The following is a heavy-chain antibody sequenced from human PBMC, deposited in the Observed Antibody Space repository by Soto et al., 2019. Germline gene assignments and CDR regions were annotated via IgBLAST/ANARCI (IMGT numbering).Heavy chain of an antibody. D-gene: IGHD6-13*01. Sequence: QVHLVESGGGVVQPGRSLRLSCAASRFSFRNHARHWVRQAPGKGLEWLAQIWSDGGNKYYADSVKGRFTISRDNSENTAFLQMNGLRAEDMAVYYCARDGQQMTPYAMDVWGQGTTVTVSS. V-gene: IGHV3-33*01. J-gene: IGHJ6*02. CDR1: RFSFRNHA. CDR2: IWSDGGNK. CDR3: ARDGQQMTPYAMDV.